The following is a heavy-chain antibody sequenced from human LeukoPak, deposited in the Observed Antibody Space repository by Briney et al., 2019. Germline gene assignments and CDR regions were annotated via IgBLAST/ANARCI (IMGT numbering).Heavy chain of an antibody. CDR2: ISGSGGST. CDR3: AKDFTVTTDFDY. D-gene: IGHD4-17*01. J-gene: IGHJ4*02. Sequence: GGSLRLSCAASGFIFSSYDMSWVRQAPGKGLEWVSAISGSGGSTYYADSVKGRFTISRDNSKNTLYLQMNSLRAEDTAVYYCAKDFTVTTDFDYWGQGTLVTVSS. CDR1: GFIFSSYD. V-gene: IGHV3-23*01.